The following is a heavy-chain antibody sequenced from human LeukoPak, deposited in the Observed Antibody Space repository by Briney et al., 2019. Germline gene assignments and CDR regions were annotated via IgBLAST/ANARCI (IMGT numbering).Heavy chain of an antibody. CDR3: ARDKRIAELPPVYYYMDV. Sequence: ASVKVSCKASGYTFTGYYMHWVRQAPGQGLEWMGWINPNSGGTNYAQKFQGRVTMTRDTSISTAYMELSRLRSDDTAVYYCARDKRIAELPPVYYYMDVWGKGTTVTVSS. V-gene: IGHV1-2*02. CDR2: INPNSGGT. J-gene: IGHJ6*03. D-gene: IGHD1-26*01. CDR1: GYTFTGYY.